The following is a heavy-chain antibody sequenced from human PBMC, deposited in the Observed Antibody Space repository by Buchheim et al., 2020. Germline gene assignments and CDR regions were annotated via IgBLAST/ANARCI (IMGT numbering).Heavy chain of an antibody. V-gene: IGHV3-21*01. J-gene: IGHJ6*03. CDR2: ISSSSSYI. CDR1: GFTFSSYS. Sequence: EVQLVESGGGLVKPGGSLRLSCAASGFTFSSYSMNWVRQAPGKGLEWVSSISSSSSYIYYEDSVKGRFTISRDNAKNSLYLQMNSLRAEDTAVYYCARITLDYYYYYMDVWGKGTT. CDR3: ARITLDYYYYYMDV.